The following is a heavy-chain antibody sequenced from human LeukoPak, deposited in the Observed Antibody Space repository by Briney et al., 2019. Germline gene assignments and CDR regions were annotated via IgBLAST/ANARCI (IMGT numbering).Heavy chain of an antibody. D-gene: IGHD3-9*01. Sequence: GGSLRLSCAASGFAFSRYWMSWVRQAPGKRLEWVANIKQDGSEKYYVDSVKGRFTISRDNAKNSLYLQMNSLRAEDTAVYYCARDVYDILTGYYLDVWGQGTTVTVSS. CDR2: IKQDGSEK. CDR3: ARDVYDILTGYYLDV. V-gene: IGHV3-7*01. J-gene: IGHJ6*02. CDR1: GFAFSRYW.